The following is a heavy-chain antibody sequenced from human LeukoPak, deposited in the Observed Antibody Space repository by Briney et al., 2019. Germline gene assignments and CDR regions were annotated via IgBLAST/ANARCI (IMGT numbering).Heavy chain of an antibody. CDR2: INHSGST. V-gene: IGHV4-34*01. CDR1: GGSFSGYY. J-gene: IGHJ4*02. Sequence: KSSETLSLTCAVYGGSFSGYYWSWIRQPPGKGLEWIGEINHSGSTNYNPSLKSRVTISVDTSKNQFSLKLSSVTAADTAVYYCARGRRFGGSVFDYWGQGTLVTVSS. CDR3: ARGRRFGGSVFDY. D-gene: IGHD3-10*01.